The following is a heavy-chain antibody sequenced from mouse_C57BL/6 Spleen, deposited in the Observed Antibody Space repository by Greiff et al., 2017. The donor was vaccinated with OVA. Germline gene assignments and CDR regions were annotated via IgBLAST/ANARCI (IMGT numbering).Heavy chain of an antibody. V-gene: IGHV1-82*01. Sequence: VKLQQSGPELVKPGASVKISCKASGYAFSSSWMNWVKQRPGKGLEWIGRIYPGDGDTNYNGKFKGKATLTADKSSSTADMQLSSLTSEDSAVYFCARENYYGSNWYFDVWGTGTTVTVSS. J-gene: IGHJ1*03. CDR3: ARENYYGSNWYFDV. CDR1: GYAFSSSW. D-gene: IGHD1-1*01. CDR2: IYPGDGDT.